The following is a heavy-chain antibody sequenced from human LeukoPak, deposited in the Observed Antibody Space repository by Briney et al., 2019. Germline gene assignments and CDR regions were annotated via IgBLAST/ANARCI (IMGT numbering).Heavy chain of an antibody. Sequence: ETLSLTCTVSGGSISSYYWSWIRQPPGKGLEWVSYISSSSSTIYYADSVKGRFTISRDNAKNSLYLQMNSLRAEDTAVYYCARGRTIFGVVIPYYYYMDVWGKGTTVTVSS. V-gene: IGHV3-48*01. D-gene: IGHD3-3*01. J-gene: IGHJ6*03. CDR2: ISSSSSTI. CDR3: ARGRTIFGVVIPYYYYMDV. CDR1: GGSISSYY.